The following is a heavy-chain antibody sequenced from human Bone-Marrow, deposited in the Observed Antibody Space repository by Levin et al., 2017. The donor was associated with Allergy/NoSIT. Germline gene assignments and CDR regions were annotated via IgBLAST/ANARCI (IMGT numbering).Heavy chain of an antibody. CDR2: INPNSGGT. J-gene: IGHJ4*02. CDR1: GYTFGGYY. D-gene: IGHD3-10*02. CDR3: VRPVVRGAITKAY. V-gene: IGHV1-2*06. Sequence: GESLKISCKASGYTFGGYYIHWVRQAPGQGLEWVGRINPNSGGTNYAQKFQGSVTMTRDTSIDTAYMELSRLRSDDTAMFYCVRPVVRGAITKAYWGQGTPVAVSS.